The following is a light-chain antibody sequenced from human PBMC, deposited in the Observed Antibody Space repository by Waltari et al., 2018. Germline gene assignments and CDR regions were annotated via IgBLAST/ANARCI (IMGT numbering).Light chain of an antibody. CDR1: QTVSST. J-gene: IGKJ2*01. CDR3: QQCNNWPYT. Sequence: EIVMTQSPATLSVSPGERAFLSCRASQTVSSTLAWYQQKPGQAPRLLIYGASTRATGIPARFSGSGSGTDFTLTISSLQSEDFAVYYCQQCNNWPYTFGQGTRLEIK. CDR2: GAS. V-gene: IGKV3-15*01.